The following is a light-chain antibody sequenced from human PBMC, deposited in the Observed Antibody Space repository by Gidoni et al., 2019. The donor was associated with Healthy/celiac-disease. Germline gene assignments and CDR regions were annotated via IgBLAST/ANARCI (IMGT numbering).Light chain of an antibody. V-gene: IGLV4-69*01. CDR3: QTWGTGLGV. J-gene: IGLJ3*02. Sequence: QLVVTQSPSASASLGASVTLTCTLSRGHSSYAIAWHQQQPEKGPRYLMKVNSDGSHSKGDGIPDRFSGSSSGAERYLTISSLQSEDEADYYCQTWGTGLGVFGGGTKLTVL. CDR2: VNSDGSH. CDR1: RGHSSYA.